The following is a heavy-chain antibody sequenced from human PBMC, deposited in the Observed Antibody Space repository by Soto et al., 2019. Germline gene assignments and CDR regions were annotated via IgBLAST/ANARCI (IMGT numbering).Heavy chain of an antibody. V-gene: IGHV3-23*01. J-gene: IGHJ6*03. CDR3: AKDYQRVLRYFDWLPYMDV. Sequence: GGSLRLSCAASGFTFSSYAMSWVRQAPGKGLEWVSAISGSGGSTYYADSVKGRFTISRDNSKNTLYLQMNSLRAEDTAVYYCAKDYQRVLRYFDWLPYMDVWGKGTTVTVSS. D-gene: IGHD3-9*01. CDR2: ISGSGGST. CDR1: GFTFSSYA.